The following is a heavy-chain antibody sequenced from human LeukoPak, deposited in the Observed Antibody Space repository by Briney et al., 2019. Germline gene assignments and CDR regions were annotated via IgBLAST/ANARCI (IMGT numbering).Heavy chain of an antibody. J-gene: IGHJ6*03. CDR2: IRYNGNNQ. CDR3: AKDSAFYYIDV. CDR1: GFTFNNYG. V-gene: IGHV3-30*02. D-gene: IGHD3-10*01. Sequence: TGGSLRLSCAASGFTFNNYGMHWVRQAPGKGLEWVAFIRYNGNNQYYADSVKGRFTISRDNSKNTLYLQMNSLKGDDTAVYYFAKDSAFYYIDVWGKGTTVIISS.